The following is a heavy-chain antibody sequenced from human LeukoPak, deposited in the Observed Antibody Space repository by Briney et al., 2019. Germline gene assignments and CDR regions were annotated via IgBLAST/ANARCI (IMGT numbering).Heavy chain of an antibody. V-gene: IGHV3-48*01. CDR2: ISSSSSTI. CDR3: AIFGVVTNDY. D-gene: IGHD3-3*01. CDR1: GFTFSSYG. J-gene: IGHJ4*02. Sequence: GGSLRLSCAASGFTFSSYGMTWVRQAPGKGLEWVSYISSSSSTIYYADSVKGRFTISRDNAKNSLYLQMNSLRAEDTAVYYCAIFGVVTNDYWGQGTLVTVSS.